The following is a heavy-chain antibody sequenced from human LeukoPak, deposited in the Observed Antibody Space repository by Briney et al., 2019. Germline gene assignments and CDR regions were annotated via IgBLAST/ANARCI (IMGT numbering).Heavy chain of an antibody. Sequence: ASVKVSCKASGYTFTGYYIHWVRQDPGQGLEWMGWISPNSGGTKYAQKFQGRVTMTRDTAISTAHMELNRLTSDDTAVYFCARGYRDSSGPCLDSWGQGTLVTVSS. CDR1: GYTFTGYY. J-gene: IGHJ5*01. V-gene: IGHV1-2*02. CDR3: ARGYRDSSGPCLDS. D-gene: IGHD3-22*01. CDR2: ISPNSGGT.